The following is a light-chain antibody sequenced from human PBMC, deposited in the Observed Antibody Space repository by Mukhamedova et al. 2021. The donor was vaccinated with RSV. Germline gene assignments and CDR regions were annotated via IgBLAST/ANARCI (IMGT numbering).Light chain of an antibody. V-gene: IGKV3D-20*01. CDR3: QQYGTSPIT. CDR1: QRLSSIY. J-gene: IGKJ5*01. Sequence: GERATLSCGASQRLSSIYLAWYQVKPGLAPRILIYDASRRAAGVPDRFSASGSGTDFTLTISRLEPEDFAVYYCQQYGTSPITFG. CDR2: DAS.